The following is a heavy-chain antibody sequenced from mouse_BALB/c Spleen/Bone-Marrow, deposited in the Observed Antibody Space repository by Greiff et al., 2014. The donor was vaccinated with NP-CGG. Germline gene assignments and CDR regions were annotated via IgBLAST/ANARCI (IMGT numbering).Heavy chain of an antibody. CDR2: FHPYNDDT. J-gene: IGHJ3*01. CDR1: GYTFTTYP. V-gene: IGHV1-47*01. CDR3: TKGGGFAY. Sequence: VQLQESGAELVKPGASVKMSCKAFGYTFTTYPIEWMKQNHGKSLEWIGNFHPYNDDTKYNEKFKGKAKLTVEKSSSTVYLELRRLTSGDAGVYYGTKGGGFAYWGQGTLVTVSA.